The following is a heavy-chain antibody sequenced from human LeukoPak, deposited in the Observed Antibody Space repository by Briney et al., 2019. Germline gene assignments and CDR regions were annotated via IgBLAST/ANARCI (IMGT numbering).Heavy chain of an antibody. D-gene: IGHD5-18*01. V-gene: IGHV3-74*01. CDR3: ARDAVDTANAV. Sequence: GGSLRLSCAASGFTFTTYRMHWVRQAPGKGLVWVSHINSDGSITSYADSVKGRFTISRDNAKNTLYLQMNSLRAEDTAVYYCARDAVDTANAVWGQGTTVTVSS. J-gene: IGHJ6*02. CDR1: GFTFTTYR. CDR2: INSDGSIT.